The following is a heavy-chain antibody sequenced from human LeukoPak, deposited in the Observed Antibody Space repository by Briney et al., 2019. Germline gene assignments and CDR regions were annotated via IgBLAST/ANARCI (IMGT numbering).Heavy chain of an antibody. J-gene: IGHJ4*02. CDR1: GFTFSSYA. CDR2: ISYDGSNK. CDR3: ARGQWLADLDY. Sequence: GGSLRLSCAASGFTFSSYAMHWVRQAPGKGLEWVAVISYDGSNKYYADSMKGRFTISRDNSKNTLYLQMNSLRAEDTAVYYCARGQWLADLDYWGQGTLVTVSS. V-gene: IGHV3-30-3*01. D-gene: IGHD6-19*01.